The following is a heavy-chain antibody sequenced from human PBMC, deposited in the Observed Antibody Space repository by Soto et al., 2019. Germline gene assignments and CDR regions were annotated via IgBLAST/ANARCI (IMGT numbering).Heavy chain of an antibody. D-gene: IGHD6-13*01. CDR3: ARGIAAAVDY. V-gene: IGHV4-30-2*01. CDR2: IFPSGST. CDR1: GGSISSGGYS. Sequence: QLQLQESGSGLVKPSQTLSLTCAVSGGSISSGGYSWSWSRQPPGKGLAWIGYIFPSGSTYYNPSLKSRVTISVDRSKNQFSLKLSSVTAADTAVYYCARGIAAAVDYWGQGTLVNVSS. J-gene: IGHJ4*02.